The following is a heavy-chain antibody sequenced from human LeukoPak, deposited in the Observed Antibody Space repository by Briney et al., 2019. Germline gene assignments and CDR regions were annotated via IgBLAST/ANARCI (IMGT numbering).Heavy chain of an antibody. D-gene: IGHD3-10*01. V-gene: IGHV4-39*01. CDR3: ASYYGSGSYYSP. CDR2: IYYSGST. CDR1: GGSISSYY. J-gene: IGHJ5*02. Sequence: SETLSLTCTVSGGSISSYYWGWIRQPPGKGLEWIGSIYYSGSTYYNPSLKSRVTISVDTSKNQFSLKLSSVTAADTAVYYCASYYGSGSYYSPWGQGTLVTVSS.